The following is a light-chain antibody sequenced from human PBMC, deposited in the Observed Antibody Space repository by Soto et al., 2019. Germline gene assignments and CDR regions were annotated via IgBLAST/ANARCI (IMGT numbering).Light chain of an antibody. CDR3: QQYSTSLT. Sequence: ERLMTQSPATLSVSPGERVILSCRASQSVGSTLAWYQQQPGQAPRLLIRGASTRATGVPARFSGSGSGTEFTLTIISLQSEDFAVYYCQQYSTSLTCGGGTTLEIK. V-gene: IGKV3-15*01. CDR1: QSVGST. J-gene: IGKJ4*02. CDR2: GAS.